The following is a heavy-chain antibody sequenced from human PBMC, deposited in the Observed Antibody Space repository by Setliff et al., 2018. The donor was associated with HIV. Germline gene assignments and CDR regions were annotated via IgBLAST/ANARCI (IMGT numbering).Heavy chain of an antibody. CDR1: RGSISRYY. Sequence: PSETLSLTCTVSRGSISRYYWSWIRQPPGKGLEWIGYIYYTGTTKYNPSLKSRVTMSVDTSKNQFSLKLSSVTAADTAVYYCARRRCSAASCPDNSWNWLDPWGQGTLVTVSS. J-gene: IGHJ5*02. CDR3: ARRRCSAASCPDNSWNWLDP. V-gene: IGHV4-59*08. CDR2: IYYTGTT. D-gene: IGHD2-15*01.